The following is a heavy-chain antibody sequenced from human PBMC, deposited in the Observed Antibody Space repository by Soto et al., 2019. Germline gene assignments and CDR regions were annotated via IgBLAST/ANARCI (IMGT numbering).Heavy chain of an antibody. CDR3: ARGGGVGVAGSAAFDM. D-gene: IGHD3-3*01. V-gene: IGHV1-2*02. CDR1: GYPVTAYY. CDR2: INPATGAA. Sequence: QLHLVHSGAVVKKPGASVTVSCSASGYPVTAYYMHWVRQAPGRGLEWMGGINPATGAAKYTQTFQGRVTMTRATSPSTVFMELSGLTSEDTAVFSCARGGGVGVAGSAAFDMWGQGTLVTVSS. J-gene: IGHJ3*02.